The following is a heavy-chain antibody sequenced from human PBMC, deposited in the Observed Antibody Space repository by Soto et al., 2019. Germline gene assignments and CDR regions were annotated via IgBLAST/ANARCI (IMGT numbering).Heavy chain of an antibody. J-gene: IGHJ6*03. Sequence: TSETLSLTCTVSGGSISSYYWSWIRQPPGKGLEWIGYIYYSGSTNYNPSLKSRVTISVDTSKNQFSLELSSVTAADTAVYYCARSHYVGLRKNYYYYMDVWGKGTTVTVSS. CDR1: GGSISSYY. V-gene: IGHV4-59*01. D-gene: IGHD3-3*01. CDR2: IYYSGST. CDR3: ARSHYVGLRKNYYYYMDV.